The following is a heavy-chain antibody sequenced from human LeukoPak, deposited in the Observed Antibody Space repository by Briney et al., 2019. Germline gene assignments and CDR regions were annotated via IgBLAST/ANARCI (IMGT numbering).Heavy chain of an antibody. V-gene: IGHV3-48*03. CDR3: AREDGDAFYI. CDR2: IGSSGGSR. D-gene: IGHD5-24*01. CDR1: GFTFSSYE. J-gene: IGHJ3*02. Sequence: GGSLRLSCAASGFTFSSYEMDWVRRAPGKGLEWVSYIGSSGGSRYYADSVKGRFISSRDNAKNSFYLQMNSLRVEDTAIYYCAREDGDAFYIWGQGTMVSVSS.